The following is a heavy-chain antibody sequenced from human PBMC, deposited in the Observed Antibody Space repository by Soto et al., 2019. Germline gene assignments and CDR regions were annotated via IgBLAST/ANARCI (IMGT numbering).Heavy chain of an antibody. Sequence: QITLKESGPTLVKPTQTLTLTCTFSGFSLSTSGVGVGWIRQPPGKALEWLALIYWDDDKRYSPSLKSRLTITKDTSKNQVVLTMTNMDPVDTATYYCAHIYPSGSSSYYYYGMDVWGQGTTVTVSS. V-gene: IGHV2-5*02. D-gene: IGHD6-13*01. CDR2: IYWDDDK. J-gene: IGHJ6*02. CDR3: AHIYPSGSSSYYYYGMDV. CDR1: GFSLSTSGVG.